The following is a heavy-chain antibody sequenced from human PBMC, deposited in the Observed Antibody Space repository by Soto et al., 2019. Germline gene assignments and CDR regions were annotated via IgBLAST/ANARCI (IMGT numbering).Heavy chain of an antibody. V-gene: IGHV3-23*01. CDR1: GFNFWRYS. J-gene: IGHJ3*02. D-gene: IGHD5-12*01. Sequence: EVQLLESGGGLARPGGSLRLSLSASGFNFWRYSITWGPPAPGKGLEWVSGICSEGGRTYFAASVKGRFSISRDNSKNTMSLELNSLRAEDTAIYYCAKTGGYMYDAFDIWGQGTRVTVSS. CDR2: ICSEGGRT. CDR3: AKTGGYMYDAFDI.